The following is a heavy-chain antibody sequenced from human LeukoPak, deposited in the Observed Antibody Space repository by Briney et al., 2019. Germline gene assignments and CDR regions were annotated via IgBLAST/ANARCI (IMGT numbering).Heavy chain of an antibody. D-gene: IGHD3-10*01. CDR1: GDSISNYY. Sequence: SETLSLTCTVSGDSISNYYWTWIRQSAGKGLQWIGRINTSGNTNYNPYLKSRVTMSPDTSKNQFSLNLSSVTAADTAVYYCARERLGFRVDVWGKGTTFTVSS. CDR3: ARERLGFRVDV. CDR2: INTSGNT. V-gene: IGHV4-4*07. J-gene: IGHJ6*04.